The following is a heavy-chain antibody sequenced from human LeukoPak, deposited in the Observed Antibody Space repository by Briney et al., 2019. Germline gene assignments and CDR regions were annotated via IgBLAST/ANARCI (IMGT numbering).Heavy chain of an antibody. CDR1: GGTVSSYA. CDR2: IIPIFCTA. J-gene: IGHJ1*01. CDR3: ARGPFWRSSWTYFQH. Sequence: ASVKVSCKASGGTVSSYAISWGRQAPGQGLEWMGGIIPIFCTANYAQNFQGRVTITADKSTRTAYMELSSLRSEDTAVYYCARGPFWRSSWTYFQHWGQGTLVTVSS. V-gene: IGHV1-69*06. D-gene: IGHD6-13*01.